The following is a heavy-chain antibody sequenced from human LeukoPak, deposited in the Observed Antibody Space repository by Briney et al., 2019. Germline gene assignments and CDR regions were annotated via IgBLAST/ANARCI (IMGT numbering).Heavy chain of an antibody. Sequence: PSETLSLTCTVSGASISNYYWSWLRQPPAKALEPIGYIYYSGSTNYSPPLKSRVTISVDTSKNQFSLKMNSVTAADTAVYYCARGGASSKWYDSWGQGTLVTVSS. CDR2: IYYSGST. V-gene: IGHV4-59*01. CDR1: GASISNYY. D-gene: IGHD4-11*01. J-gene: IGHJ5*01. CDR3: ARGGASSKWYDS.